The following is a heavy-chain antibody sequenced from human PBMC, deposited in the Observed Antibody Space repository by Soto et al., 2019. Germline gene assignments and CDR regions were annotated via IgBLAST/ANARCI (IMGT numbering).Heavy chain of an antibody. J-gene: IGHJ6*02. V-gene: IGHV1-69*13. CDR3: ARGDFWSGSISPYYYYGMDV. CDR2: IIPIFGTA. CDR1: GGTFSSYA. Sequence: GASVKVSCKASGGTFSSYAISWVRQAPGQGLEWMGGIIPIFGTANYAQKFQGRVTITADESTSTAYMELSSLRSEDTAVYYCARGDFWSGSISPYYYYGMDVWGQGTTVTVSS. D-gene: IGHD3-3*01.